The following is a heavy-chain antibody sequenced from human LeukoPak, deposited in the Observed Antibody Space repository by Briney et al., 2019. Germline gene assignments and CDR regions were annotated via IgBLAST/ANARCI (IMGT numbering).Heavy chain of an antibody. CDR1: GGSISSGSYY. D-gene: IGHD5-18*01. CDR2: IYTSGST. Sequence: SQTLSLTCTVSGGSISSGSYYWSWIRQPAGKGLEWIGRIYTSGSTNYNPSLKSRVTISVDTSKNQFSLKLSSVTAADTAVYYCARSADTAMAPEYYFDYWGQGTLVTVSS. V-gene: IGHV4-61*02. CDR3: ARSADTAMAPEYYFDY. J-gene: IGHJ4*02.